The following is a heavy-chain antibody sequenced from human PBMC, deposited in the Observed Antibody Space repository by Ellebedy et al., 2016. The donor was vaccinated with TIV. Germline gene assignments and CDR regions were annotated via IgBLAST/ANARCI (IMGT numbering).Heavy chain of an antibody. CDR3: ARGAWEQRFDY. V-gene: IGHV4-59*01. Sequence: MPSETLSLTCTVSGGSISNYYWSLIRQPPGKGPEWIGYIYYSGSTNHNTSLKSRVTITIATSKNQVSLKLSSVTAADTAMYYCARGAWEQRFDYWGQGTLVTVSS. CDR2: IYYSGST. D-gene: IGHD1-26*01. CDR1: GGSISNYY. J-gene: IGHJ4*02.